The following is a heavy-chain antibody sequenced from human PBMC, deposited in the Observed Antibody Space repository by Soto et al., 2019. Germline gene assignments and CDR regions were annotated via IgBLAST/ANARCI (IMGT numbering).Heavy chain of an antibody. Sequence: QVQLVESGGGVVQPGRSLRLSCAASGFTFSSYGMHWVRQAPGKGLEWVAVIWYDGSNKYYADSVKGRFTISRDNSKNTLYLQMNSLRAEDTAVYYCARDGGYIVGATKGLDYWGQGTLVTVSS. CDR1: GFTFSSYG. D-gene: IGHD1-26*01. CDR2: IWYDGSNK. CDR3: ARDGGYIVGATKGLDY. J-gene: IGHJ4*02. V-gene: IGHV3-33*01.